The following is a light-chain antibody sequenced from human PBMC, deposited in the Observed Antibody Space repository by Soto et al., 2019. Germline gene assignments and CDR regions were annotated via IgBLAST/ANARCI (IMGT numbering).Light chain of an antibody. Sequence: DIQLTQSPSFLSASVGDRVTITCRASQNISRYLAWYQQKAGKAPKLLIYAASTLQKGIPSRFSGSGSGTEFTLTISSLQPDDFAAYYCQQHNTYPLFTFGPGTGVDIK. CDR3: QQHNTYPLFT. CDR1: QNISRY. V-gene: IGKV1-9*01. J-gene: IGKJ3*01. CDR2: AAS.